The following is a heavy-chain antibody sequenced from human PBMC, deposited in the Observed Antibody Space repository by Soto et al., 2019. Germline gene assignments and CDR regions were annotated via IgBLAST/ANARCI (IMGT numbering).Heavy chain of an antibody. Sequence: EMQLVESGGGLVQPGGSLRLSCAASGFTFSSYGMAWVRQAPGKGLEWVSFSSATGAGTYFADSVKGRFTISRNNSKNTLYLQLSSLRGDDTAVYYCAKDRRAGGNYGFYSDFWGQGALVIVSS. CDR1: GFTFSSYG. J-gene: IGHJ4*02. D-gene: IGHD1-7*01. CDR2: SSATGAGT. CDR3: AKDRRAGGNYGFYSDF. V-gene: IGHV3-23*04.